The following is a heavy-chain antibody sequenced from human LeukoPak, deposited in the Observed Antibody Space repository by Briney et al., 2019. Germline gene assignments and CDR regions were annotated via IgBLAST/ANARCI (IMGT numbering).Heavy chain of an antibody. CDR3: ARDPTPGGDNWFDP. CDR2: INAGNGDT. Sequence: ASVNVSCKASGYTFTRHAIHWVRQAPGQRLEWMGWINAGNGDTKYSQKFQGRVTITADESTSTAYMELSSLRSEDTAVYYCARDPTPGGDNWFDPWGQGTLVTVSS. J-gene: IGHJ5*02. D-gene: IGHD3-10*01. V-gene: IGHV1-3*01. CDR1: GYTFTRHA.